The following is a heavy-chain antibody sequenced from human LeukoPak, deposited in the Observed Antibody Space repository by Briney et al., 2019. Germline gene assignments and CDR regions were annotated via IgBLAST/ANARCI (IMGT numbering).Heavy chain of an antibody. J-gene: IGHJ4*02. Sequence: ASVKVSCKVSGYTLTELSMHWVRQAPGKGLEWMGGFDPEDGETTYAQKFQGRVTMTEDTSTDIAYMELSSLRSEDTAVYYCATDKETQLALDYWGQGTLVTASS. CDR3: ATDKETQLALDY. CDR2: FDPEDGET. D-gene: IGHD3-3*02. V-gene: IGHV1-24*01. CDR1: GYTLTELS.